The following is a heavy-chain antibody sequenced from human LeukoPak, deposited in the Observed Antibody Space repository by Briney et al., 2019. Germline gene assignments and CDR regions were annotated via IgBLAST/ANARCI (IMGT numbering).Heavy chain of an antibody. D-gene: IGHD1-7*01. V-gene: IGHV1-18*01. CDR1: GYTFTSYG. J-gene: IGHJ4*02. CDR3: ATYLTGTTPNPFGY. Sequence: GASVKVSCKASGYTFTSYGISWVRQAPGQGLEWMGWISAYNGNTNYAQKLQGRVTMTTDTSTSTAYMELSSLRSEDTAVYYCATYLTGTTPNPFGYWGQGTLVTVSS. CDR2: ISAYNGNT.